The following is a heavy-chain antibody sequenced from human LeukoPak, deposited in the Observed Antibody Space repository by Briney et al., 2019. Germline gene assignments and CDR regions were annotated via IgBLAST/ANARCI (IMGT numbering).Heavy chain of an antibody. J-gene: IGHJ4*02. CDR2: IRYDGSDN. Sequence: GGSLRLSCAASGFTFSNYAMNWVRQAPGEGLEWVAFIRYDGSDNHYAESVKGRFTISRDNSKNTLYLQMNSLSAEDTAVYYCAKALEVFWSGYYNPFDYWGRGTLVTVSS. CDR1: GFTFSNYA. V-gene: IGHV3-30*02. D-gene: IGHD3-3*01. CDR3: AKALEVFWSGYYNPFDY.